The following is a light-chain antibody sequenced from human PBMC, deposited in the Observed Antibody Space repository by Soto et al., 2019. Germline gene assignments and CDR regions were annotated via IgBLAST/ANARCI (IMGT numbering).Light chain of an antibody. CDR2: GAS. J-gene: IGKJ5*01. Sequence: EIVLTQSPGTLSLSPGERATLSCRASQSVSSSYLAWYRQKPGQAPWLLIYGASNRASGVPDRFSGSGSGTDFTLTIGGLEPEDFAVYYCQQYDSSPFTFGQGTRLDIK. CDR1: QSVSSSY. V-gene: IGKV3-20*01. CDR3: QQYDSSPFT.